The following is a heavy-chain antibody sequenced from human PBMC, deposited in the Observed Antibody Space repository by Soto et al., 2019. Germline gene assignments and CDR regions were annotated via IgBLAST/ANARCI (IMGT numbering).Heavy chain of an antibody. D-gene: IGHD4-17*01. CDR3: ARGGSYGDFFDY. CDR1: GGSISSYS. J-gene: IGHJ4*02. CDR2: IYYSGST. Sequence: SETLSLTCTVSGGSISSYSWSWIRQPPGKGLEYIGYIYYSGSTIYNPSLKSRVTISVDTSKNQFSLKLSSVTAADTAVYYCARGGSYGDFFDYWGQGAQVTVPS. V-gene: IGHV4-59*01.